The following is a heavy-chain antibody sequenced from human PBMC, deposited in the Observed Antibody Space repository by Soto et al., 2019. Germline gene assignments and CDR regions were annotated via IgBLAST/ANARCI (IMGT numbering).Heavy chain of an antibody. J-gene: IGHJ6*01. CDR2: ISPYNGNT. D-gene: IGHD1-26*01. CDR3: ARVGTYYYGMDV. CDR1: GYTFISYG. V-gene: IGHV1-18*01. Sequence: ASVKVSCKASGYTFISYGISWVRQAPGQGLEWMGWISPYNGNTNYAQKLQGRVTMTTDTSTSTAYMELRGLRSDDTAVYYCARVGTYYYGMDVWGQGTTVTVSS.